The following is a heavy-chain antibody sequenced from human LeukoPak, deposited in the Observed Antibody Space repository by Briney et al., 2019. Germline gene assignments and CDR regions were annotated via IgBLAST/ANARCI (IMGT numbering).Heavy chain of an antibody. CDR3: ARVMGDGWFGELFYYFDY. CDR2: IYYSGST. J-gene: IGHJ4*02. Sequence: SETLSLTCTVSGGSISSGGYYWSWIRQHPGKGLEWIGYIYYSGSTYYNPSLKSRVTISVDTSKIQFSLKLSSVTAADTAVYYCARVMGDGWFGELFYYFDYWGQGTLVTVSS. D-gene: IGHD3-10*01. V-gene: IGHV4-31*03. CDR1: GGSISSGGYY.